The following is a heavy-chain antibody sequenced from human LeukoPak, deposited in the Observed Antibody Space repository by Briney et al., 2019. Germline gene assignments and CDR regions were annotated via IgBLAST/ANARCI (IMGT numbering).Heavy chain of an antibody. J-gene: IGHJ4*02. CDR3: ARANYDILTGYYSGLAPYYFDY. CDR2: IKQDGSEK. V-gene: IGHV3-7*01. Sequence: GGSLRLSCAASGFTFSSYWMSWVRQAPGKGLEWVANIKQDGSEKYYVDSVKGRFTISRDNAKNSLYLQINSLRAEDTAVYYCARANYDILTGYYSGLAPYYFDYWGQGTLVTVSS. D-gene: IGHD3-9*01. CDR1: GFTFSSYW.